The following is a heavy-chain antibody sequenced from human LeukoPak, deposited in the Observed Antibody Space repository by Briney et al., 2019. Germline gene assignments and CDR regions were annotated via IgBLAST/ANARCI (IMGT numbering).Heavy chain of an antibody. J-gene: IGHJ4*02. CDR3: ARQGYGRSSFFDH. CDR1: GDSVSTNLYY. CDR2: LFHSGTT. Sequence: PSETLSPTCTVSGDSVSTNLYYWGWIRQPPGKGLEWIGNLFHSGTTYYNPSLKSRVSISVDTSKNQFSLKLNSVTAADTAVYYCARQGYGRSSFFDHWGQGTLVTVSS. D-gene: IGHD6-6*01. V-gene: IGHV4-39*01.